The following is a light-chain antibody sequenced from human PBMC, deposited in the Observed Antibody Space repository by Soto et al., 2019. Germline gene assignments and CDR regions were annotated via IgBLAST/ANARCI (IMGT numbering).Light chain of an antibody. CDR1: SSNVGRNA. V-gene: IGLV1-44*01. CDR3: ATWNDSLTGIM. Sequence: QSVLTQPPSASGTPGQGVTISCSGSSSNVGRNAVNWYQQLPGAAPKLLIYHNTQRPSGVPGRFSASKSGASASLAISGIQSEDEADYYCATWNDSLTGIMFGGGTKLTVL. J-gene: IGLJ3*02. CDR2: HNT.